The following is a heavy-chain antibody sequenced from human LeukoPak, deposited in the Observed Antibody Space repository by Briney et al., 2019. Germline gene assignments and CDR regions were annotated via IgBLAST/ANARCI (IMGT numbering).Heavy chain of an antibody. J-gene: IGHJ4*02. V-gene: IGHV3-48*02. CDR3: ARDVGIGSYFFDY. D-gene: IGHD1-26*01. Sequence: GGSLRLSCAASGFTFSTYPMNWVRQAPGKGLEWVSYISGSSSTINYADSVKGRFTISRDNAKNSLYLQMNSLRDEDTAVYYCARDVGIGSYFFDYWGQGTLVTVSS. CDR1: GFTFSTYP. CDR2: ISGSSSTI.